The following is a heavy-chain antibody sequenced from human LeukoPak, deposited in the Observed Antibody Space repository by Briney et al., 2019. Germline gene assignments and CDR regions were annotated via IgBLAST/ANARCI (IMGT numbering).Heavy chain of an antibody. CDR2: IYYSGST. Sequence: SETLSLTCTVSGGSISSYYWSWIRQPPGKGLEGIGYIYYSGSTNYNPSLKSRVTISVDTSKNQFSLKLSSVTAADTAVYYCARSGGYCSGGSCYRLYYYYGMDVWGKGTTVTVSS. V-gene: IGHV4-59*01. CDR1: GGSISSYY. J-gene: IGHJ6*04. D-gene: IGHD2-15*01. CDR3: ARSGGYCSGGSCYRLYYYYGMDV.